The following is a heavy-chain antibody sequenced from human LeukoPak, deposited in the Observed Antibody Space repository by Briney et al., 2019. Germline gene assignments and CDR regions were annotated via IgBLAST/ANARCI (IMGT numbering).Heavy chain of an antibody. CDR2: MYHTGST. CDR1: GYSMSSGYY. V-gene: IGHV4-38-2*02. D-gene: IGHD5-12*01. Sequence: SETLSLTCTVSGYSMSSGYYWGWIRQPPERGLEWIGSMYHTGSTYYNPSLKSRVTISVDTSKNQFSLRLSSVTAADTAVYYCARVTGYIVEDYFDYWGQGTLVTVSS. CDR3: ARVTGYIVEDYFDY. J-gene: IGHJ4*02.